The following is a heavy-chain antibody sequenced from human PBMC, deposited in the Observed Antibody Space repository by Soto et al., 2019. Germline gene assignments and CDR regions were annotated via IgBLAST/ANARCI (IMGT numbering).Heavy chain of an antibody. Sequence: QVQLVQSGAEVKKPGASVKVSCKASGYTFIGYYIHWVRQAPGQGLEWMGRINPRSGDTTYAQKFQGRLTMTRDTSISTAYMELSSQRSDDTAVYYCGRDGVGATPLGWFDPWGQGSLVTVSS. CDR3: GRDGVGATPLGWFDP. V-gene: IGHV1-2*06. J-gene: IGHJ5*02. D-gene: IGHD1-26*01. CDR1: GYTFIGYY. CDR2: INPRSGDT.